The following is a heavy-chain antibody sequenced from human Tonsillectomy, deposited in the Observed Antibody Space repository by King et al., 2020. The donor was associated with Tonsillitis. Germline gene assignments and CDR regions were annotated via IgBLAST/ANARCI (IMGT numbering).Heavy chain of an antibody. J-gene: IGHJ6*02. CDR3: AKETRAGDFWSGYYPEV. CDR1: GFTFSSYA. Sequence: VQLVESGGGLVQPGGSLRLSCAASGFTFSSYAMSWVRQAPGKGLEWVSVIGYSGGSTNYADSVKGRFTISRDNSKNTLYLLMNSLRAEDTAVYYCAKETRAGDFWSGYYPEVWGQGTTVTVSS. D-gene: IGHD3-3*01. CDR2: IGYSGGST. V-gene: IGHV3-23*04.